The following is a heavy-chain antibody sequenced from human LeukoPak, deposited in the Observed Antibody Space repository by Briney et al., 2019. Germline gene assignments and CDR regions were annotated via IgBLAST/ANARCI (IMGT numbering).Heavy chain of an antibody. CDR1: GYTFTSFG. Sequence: ASVKVSCKASGYTFTSFGISWVRQAPGQGLEWMGWINPNSGGTCYAQKFQGRVTMTSDTSISSAYMELSRLRSDDRAVYYCARDLYGGTSATFDYWGQGTLVTVSS. V-gene: IGHV1-2*02. D-gene: IGHD4-23*01. CDR2: INPNSGGT. J-gene: IGHJ4*02. CDR3: ARDLYGGTSATFDY.